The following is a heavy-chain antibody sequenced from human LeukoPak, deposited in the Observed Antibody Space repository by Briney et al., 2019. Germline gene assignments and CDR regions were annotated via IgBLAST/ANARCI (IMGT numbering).Heavy chain of an antibody. CDR2: INPNSGDT. CDR3: ARSPDILTGEKFDY. D-gene: IGHD3-9*01. Sequence: GASVKVSCKASGYSFTGYYMHWVRQAPGQGLEWMGWINPNSGDTKYAQKFQGRVTMTRDTSISTAYMELSRLRFDDTAVYYCARSPDILTGEKFDYWGQGTLVTVSS. V-gene: IGHV1-2*02. CDR1: GYSFTGYY. J-gene: IGHJ4*02.